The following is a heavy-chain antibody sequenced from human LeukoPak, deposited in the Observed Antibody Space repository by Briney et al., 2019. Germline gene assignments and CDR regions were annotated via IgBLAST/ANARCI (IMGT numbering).Heavy chain of an antibody. D-gene: IGHD6-19*01. V-gene: IGHV3-20*01. CDR3: ARSSYSSGFNDAFDI. J-gene: IGHJ3*02. CDR1: GFTFDDYG. CDR2: INWNGGST. Sequence: PGGSLRLSCAASGFTFDDYGMSWVRQAPGKGLEWVSGINWNGGSTGYADSVKGRFTISRDNAKNSLYLQMNSLRAEDTALYHCARSSYSSGFNDAFDIWGQGTMATVSS.